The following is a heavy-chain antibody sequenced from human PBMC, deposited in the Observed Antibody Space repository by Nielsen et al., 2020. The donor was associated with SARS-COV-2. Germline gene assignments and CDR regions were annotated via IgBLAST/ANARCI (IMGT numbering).Heavy chain of an antibody. CDR3: ARGGVLWFAELPDY. J-gene: IGHJ4*02. CDR1: GFTFSDSY. Sequence: GGSLRLSCAASGFTFSDSYMSWIRQAPGKGLEWVSGINWSGDNTGYADSMKGRFTISRDNAKNSLFLQMNSLRAEDTAFYYCARGGVLWFAELPDYWGQGTLVTVSS. V-gene: IGHV3-20*04. D-gene: IGHD3-10*01. CDR2: INWSGDNT.